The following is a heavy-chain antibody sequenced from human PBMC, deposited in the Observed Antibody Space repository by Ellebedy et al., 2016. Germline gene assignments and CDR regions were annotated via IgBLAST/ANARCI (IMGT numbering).Heavy chain of an antibody. D-gene: IGHD2-21*02. CDR1: GGSISSNSSY. CDR2: INYSGNT. V-gene: IGHV4-39*01. CDR3: ARHGGNCGGDCYLY. Sequence: GSLRLSCTVSGGSISSNSSYWAWIRQPPGTGLEWIASINYSGNTYDNRSLRSRVTISVETSKNQFSLRLSSVTAADTAVYYCARHGGNCGGDCYLYWGQGTLVTVSS. J-gene: IGHJ4*02.